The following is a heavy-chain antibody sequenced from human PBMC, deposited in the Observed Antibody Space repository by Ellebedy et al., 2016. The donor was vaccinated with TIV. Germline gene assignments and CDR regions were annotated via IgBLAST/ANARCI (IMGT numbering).Heavy chain of an antibody. CDR1: GDSISSSNYY. D-gene: IGHD2-8*01. CDR2: IYYSGDT. Sequence: SETLSLTXTVSGDSISSSNYYWGWIRQPPGKGLEWMGTIYYSGDTYYKPSLKSRVTISVDTSNNQFSLKLTSVTGADTAVYYCTRGVGRLLPDHWGQGALVSVSS. J-gene: IGHJ4*02. V-gene: IGHV4-39*07. CDR3: TRGVGRLLPDH.